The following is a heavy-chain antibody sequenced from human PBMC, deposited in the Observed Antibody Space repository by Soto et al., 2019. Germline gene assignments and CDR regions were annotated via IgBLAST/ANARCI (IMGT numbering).Heavy chain of an antibody. CDR2: IIPMLGTT. V-gene: IGHV1-69*10. Sequence: SVKVSCKVSGGTFSNYEITWVRQAPGQGLECMGGIIPMLGTTNYAQNFQGRVTITADKSTSTAYMELSGLTSEDTAMYFCARADKYYTTSGCYYPLDYWGQGTLVTVSS. CDR3: ARADKYYTTSGCYYPLDY. CDR1: GGTFSNYE. D-gene: IGHD3-22*01. J-gene: IGHJ4*02.